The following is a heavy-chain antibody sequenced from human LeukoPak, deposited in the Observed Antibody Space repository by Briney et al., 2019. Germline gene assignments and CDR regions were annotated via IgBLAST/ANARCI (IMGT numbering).Heavy chain of an antibody. Sequence: GGSLRLSCAASGFTFTSQAMDWVRQAPGKGLEWVAVISYDGSNKYYADSVKGRFTISRDNSKNTLYLQMNSLRAEDTAVYYCAKSRSDVVDYWGQGTLVTVSS. CDR3: AKSRSDVVDY. J-gene: IGHJ4*02. V-gene: IGHV3-30*18. D-gene: IGHD3-3*01. CDR2: ISYDGSNK. CDR1: GFTFTSQA.